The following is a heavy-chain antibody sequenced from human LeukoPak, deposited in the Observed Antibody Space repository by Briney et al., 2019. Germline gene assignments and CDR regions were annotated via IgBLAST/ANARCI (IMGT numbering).Heavy chain of an antibody. J-gene: IGHJ6*03. V-gene: IGHV3-23*01. CDR2: ISYSGTNA. CDR3: AKATHGDYYYYMDV. Sequence: PGGSLRLSCAVSAFTISGYAMTWVRQAPGQGLEWVSTISYSGTNAYYADSVKGRFTISRDNSKNMLYLQMNSLRAEDTALYYCAKATHGDYYYYMDVWGKGTTVTASS. CDR1: AFTISGYA. D-gene: IGHD3-10*01.